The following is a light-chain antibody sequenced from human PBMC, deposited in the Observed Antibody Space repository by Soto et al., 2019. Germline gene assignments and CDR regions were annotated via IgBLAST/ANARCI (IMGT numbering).Light chain of an antibody. CDR3: QEAYSFPVT. CDR1: QDISKW. Sequence: DIQMTQSPYSVSASVGDRVTITCRASQDISKWIAWYQQKPGRAPKLLIHTASTIQREVPSRFSVSGSGTDFALTISSLQPEDFATYYCQEAYSFPVTFGLGTRLEIK. CDR2: TAS. J-gene: IGKJ5*01. V-gene: IGKV1D-12*01.